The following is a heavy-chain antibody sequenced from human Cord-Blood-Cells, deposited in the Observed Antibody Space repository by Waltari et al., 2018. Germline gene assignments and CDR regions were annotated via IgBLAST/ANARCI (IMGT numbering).Heavy chain of an antibody. Sequence: QVQLVESGGGVVQPGRSLRLSCPASGFTFSSFAWPWVRQAPGKGLEWVAVISYDGSNKYYADSVKGRFTISRDNSKNTLYLQMNSLRAEDTAVYYCAGYGGRTFDIWGQGTMVTVSS. CDR1: GFTFSSFA. D-gene: IGHD4-17*01. CDR3: AGYGGRTFDI. V-gene: IGHV3-30-3*01. CDR2: ISYDGSNK. J-gene: IGHJ3*02.